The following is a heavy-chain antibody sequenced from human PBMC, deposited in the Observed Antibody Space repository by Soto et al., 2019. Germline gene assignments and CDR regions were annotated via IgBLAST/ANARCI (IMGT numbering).Heavy chain of an antibody. CDR2: SVHSGGT. V-gene: IGHV4-4*02. Sequence: PSETLSLTCAVSGGSISSSNWWSWVLQPPREGIEWQGGSVHSGGTNYNPSLNSRVTISVVKSKSQVSPKLSSVTAAETAVYYFARFRGGPGVASRPGDPWGQGTLVTVSS. CDR1: GGSISSSNW. CDR3: ARFRGGPGVASRPGDP. D-gene: IGHD6-6*01. J-gene: IGHJ5*02.